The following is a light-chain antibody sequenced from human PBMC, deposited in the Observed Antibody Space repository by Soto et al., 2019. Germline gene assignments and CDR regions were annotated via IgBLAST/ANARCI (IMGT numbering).Light chain of an antibody. Sequence: EIVMTQSPATVSVSPGERATLSCRASQSVSDKLAWYQQKPGQAPRLLIYHASARATGIPARFSGSGSGTEFTPTISGLQSEDFAVYYCQQYNNWPPWTFGQGTKVEIK. CDR2: HAS. CDR1: QSVSDK. CDR3: QQYNNWPPWT. J-gene: IGKJ1*01. V-gene: IGKV3-15*01.